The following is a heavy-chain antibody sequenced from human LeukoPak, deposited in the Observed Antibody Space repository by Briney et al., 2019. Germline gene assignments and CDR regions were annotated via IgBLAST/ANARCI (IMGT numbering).Heavy chain of an antibody. CDR3: ARDPSPYSSWYSWFDP. CDR2: IYTSGST. D-gene: IGHD6-13*01. CDR1: GDSISSYY. J-gene: IGHJ5*02. V-gene: IGHV4-4*07. Sequence: PSETLSLTCTVSGDSISSYYWSWIRQPAGKGLEWIGRIYTSGSTNYNPSLKSRVTMSVDTSMNHFSLKLTSVTAADTALYYCARDPSPYSSWYSWFDPWGQGTLVTVSS.